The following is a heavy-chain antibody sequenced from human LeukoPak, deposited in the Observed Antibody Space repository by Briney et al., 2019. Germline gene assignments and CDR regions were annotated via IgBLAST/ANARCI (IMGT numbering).Heavy chain of an antibody. J-gene: IGHJ4*02. Sequence: GGSLRLSCAASGFTFSTYSMNWVRQAPGKGLEWVSYITSSSSAIYYTDSVKGRFTVSRDNAKNSLYLQMNSLRAEDTAVYYCARDNRGYDYWGQGTLVTVSS. CDR2: ITSSSSAI. V-gene: IGHV3-48*04. CDR1: GFTFSTYS. CDR3: ARDNRGYDY. D-gene: IGHD5-12*01.